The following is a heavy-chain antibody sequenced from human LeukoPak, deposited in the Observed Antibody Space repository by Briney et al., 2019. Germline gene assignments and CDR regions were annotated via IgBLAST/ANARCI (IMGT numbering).Heavy chain of an antibody. CDR2: IYPGDSDT. J-gene: IGHJ4*02. CDR1: GYTFTGYY. CDR3: ARLRTPDYFDY. V-gene: IGHV5-51*01. Sequence: KVSCKASGYTFTGYYTHWVRQMPGKGLEWMGIIYPGDSDTRYSPSFQGQVTISADKSISTAYLQWSSLKASDTAMYYCARLRTPDYFDYWGQGTLVTVSS.